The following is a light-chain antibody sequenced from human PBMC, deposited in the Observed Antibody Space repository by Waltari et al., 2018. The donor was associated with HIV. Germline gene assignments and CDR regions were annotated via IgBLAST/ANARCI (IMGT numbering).Light chain of an antibody. J-gene: IGLJ3*02. V-gene: IGLV2-11*01. Sequence: QSALTQPRPQSVSPGQSVTIPSTGSSSAVAGYHSFSWYQQHPGKAPKLMIFDVNKRPSGVPDRFSGSKSGNTASLTISGLQAEDEADYYCCSYADNYTWVFGGGTKLTVL. CDR1: SSAVAGYHS. CDR2: DVN. CDR3: CSYADNYTWV.